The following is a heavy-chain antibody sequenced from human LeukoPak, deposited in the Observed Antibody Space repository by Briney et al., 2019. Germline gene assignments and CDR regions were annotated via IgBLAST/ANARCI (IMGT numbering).Heavy chain of an antibody. J-gene: IGHJ6*03. V-gene: IGHV4-39*07. CDR3: ARDGGSGWYARDYYMDV. D-gene: IGHD6-19*01. CDR2: IYYSGST. Sequence: PSETLSLTCTVSGGSISSSSYYWGWIRQPPGKGLEWIGSIYYSGSTYYNPSLKSRVTISVDTSKNQFSLKLSSVTAADTAAYYCARDGGSGWYARDYYMDVWGKGTTVTVSS. CDR1: GGSISSSSYY.